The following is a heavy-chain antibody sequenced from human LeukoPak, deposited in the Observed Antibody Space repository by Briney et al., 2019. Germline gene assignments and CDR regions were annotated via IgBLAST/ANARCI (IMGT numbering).Heavy chain of an antibody. CDR2: IYYAGDT. D-gene: IGHD1-26*01. CDR3: ATWDSGRYSQIDN. CDR1: GGPVSSSSYY. Sequence: SGTLSLTCTVSGGPVSSSSYYWGWVRQSPEKGLECIGTIYYAGDTYYNPSLESRLTISVDTSRNQFSLKLRSVTAADTAVYYCATWDSGRYSQIDNWGQGTLVTVSS. V-gene: IGHV4-39*01. J-gene: IGHJ4*02.